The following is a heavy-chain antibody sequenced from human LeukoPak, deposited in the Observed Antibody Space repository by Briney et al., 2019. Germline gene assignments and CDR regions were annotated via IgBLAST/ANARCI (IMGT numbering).Heavy chain of an antibody. Sequence: GGSLRLSCAASGFTFSVSAMSWVRQAPGEGLEWVSGISGAGDITDYADSVKGRFTISRDNSKNPLYLQMNSMRADDTAVYYCAKDHAIAATGVENFDCWGEGTLVSVLS. CDR2: ISGAGDIT. J-gene: IGHJ4*02. CDR1: GFTFSVSA. D-gene: IGHD6-13*01. CDR3: AKDHAIAATGVENFDC. V-gene: IGHV3-23*01.